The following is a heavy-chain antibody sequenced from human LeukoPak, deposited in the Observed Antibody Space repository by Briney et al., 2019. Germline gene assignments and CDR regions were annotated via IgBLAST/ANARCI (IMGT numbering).Heavy chain of an antibody. CDR2: INPSGGST. CDR3: ARRAHDYSNYGAYYYYYMDV. CDR1: GYTFTSYY. J-gene: IGHJ6*03. D-gene: IGHD4-11*01. V-gene: IGHV1-46*01. Sequence: ASVKVSCKASGYTFTSYYMHWVRQAPGQGLEWMGIINPSGGSTSYAQKFQGRVTMTRDTSTSTVYMELSSLRSEDTAVYYCARRAHDYSNYGAYYYYYMDVWGKGTTVTVSS.